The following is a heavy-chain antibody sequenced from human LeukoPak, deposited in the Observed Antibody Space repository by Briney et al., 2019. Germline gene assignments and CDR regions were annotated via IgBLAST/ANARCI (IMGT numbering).Heavy chain of an antibody. CDR2: ISWNSGSI. CDR1: GFTFDDYA. Sequence: GGSLRLSCAASGFTFDDYAMHWVRQAPGKGLEWVSGISWNSGSIGYADSVKGRFTISRDNAKNSLYLQMNSLRAEDTALYYCAKDPDGGIPPIGGQGTMVTVS. D-gene: IGHD3-16*01. V-gene: IGHV3-9*01. J-gene: IGHJ3*02. CDR3: AKDPDGGIPPI.